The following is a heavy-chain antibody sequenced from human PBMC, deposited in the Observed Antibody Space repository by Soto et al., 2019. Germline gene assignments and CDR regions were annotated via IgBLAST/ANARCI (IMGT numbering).Heavy chain of an antibody. CDR3: ARGPYSSSHFSG. Sequence: SETLSHTFVVYGGAFSGDYWSCIRQPPGKGLEWIGEINHSGSTNYNPSLKSRVTISVDTSKNQFSLKLSSVTAADTAVYYCARGPYSSSHFSGWGQGTLVTVSS. D-gene: IGHD6-6*01. J-gene: IGHJ4*02. CDR1: GGAFSGDY. V-gene: IGHV4-34*01. CDR2: INHSGST.